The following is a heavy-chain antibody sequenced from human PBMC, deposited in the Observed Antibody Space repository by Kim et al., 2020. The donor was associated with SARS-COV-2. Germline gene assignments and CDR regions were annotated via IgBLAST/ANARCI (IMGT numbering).Heavy chain of an antibody. Sequence: ASVKVSCKASGYIFSSFGISWVRQAPGQGLEWMGWINTKNGDTKYEQKLQDRVTLPTETSTRTVYMELRSLTSDDTAVYYCARTKGHDYWGQGTLVTVSS. CDR3: ARTKGHDY. D-gene: IGHD2-8*01. CDR1: GYIFSSFG. J-gene: IGHJ4*02. CDR2: INTKNGDT. V-gene: IGHV1-18*04.